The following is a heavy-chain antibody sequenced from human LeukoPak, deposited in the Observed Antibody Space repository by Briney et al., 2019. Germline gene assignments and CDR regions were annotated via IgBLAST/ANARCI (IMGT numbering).Heavy chain of an antibody. Sequence: SQTLSLTCTVSGGSISSGGYYWSWIRQHPGKGLEWIGYIYYSGSTYYNPSLKSRVTISVDTSKNQFSLKLSSVTAADTAVYYCARVVKYGDYPFDYWGQGTLVTVSS. CDR3: ARVVKYGDYPFDY. D-gene: IGHD4-17*01. J-gene: IGHJ4*02. V-gene: IGHV4-31*03. CDR2: IYYSGST. CDR1: GGSISSGGYY.